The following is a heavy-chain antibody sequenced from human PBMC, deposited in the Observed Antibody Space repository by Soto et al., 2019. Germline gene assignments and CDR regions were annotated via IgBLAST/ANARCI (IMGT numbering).Heavy chain of an antibody. J-gene: IGHJ6*02. Sequence: GASVKVSCKASGYTFTSYGISWVRQAPGQGLEWLGWISAYNGNTNYAQKLQGRVTMTTDTSTSTAYMELRSLRSDDTAVYYCARDVIRFLEWLFPHPDGMDVWGQGTTVTVSS. CDR3: ARDVIRFLEWLFPHPDGMDV. CDR1: GYTFTSYG. D-gene: IGHD3-3*01. CDR2: ISAYNGNT. V-gene: IGHV1-18*01.